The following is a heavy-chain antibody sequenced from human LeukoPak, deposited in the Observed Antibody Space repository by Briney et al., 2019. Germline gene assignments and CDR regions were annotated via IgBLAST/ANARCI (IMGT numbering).Heavy chain of an antibody. V-gene: IGHV3-74*01. Sequence: PGGSLRHSCAASGFTFSSYWMHWVRQAPGKGLVWVSRINTDGSSISYADSVKGRFTISRDNAKNTLYLQMNSLRAEDTAVYYCASRSAGLQSDYYYYMDVWGKGTTVTVSS. D-gene: IGHD4-11*01. CDR3: ASRSAGLQSDYYYYMDV. J-gene: IGHJ6*03. CDR1: GFTFSSYW. CDR2: INTDGSSI.